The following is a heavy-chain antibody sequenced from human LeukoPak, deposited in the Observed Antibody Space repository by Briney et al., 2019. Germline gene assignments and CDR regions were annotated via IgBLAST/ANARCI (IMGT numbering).Heavy chain of an antibody. CDR2: INHSGST. CDR3: ASRRSYDY. Sequence: SETLSLTGAVYGGSFSGYYWSWIRQPPGKGLEWIGEINHSGSTNYNPSLKSRVTISVDSSKNQFSLKVSSVTAADPAVYNCASRRSYDYWGQGTLVTVSS. D-gene: IGHD1-26*01. J-gene: IGHJ4*02. V-gene: IGHV4-34*01. CDR1: GGSFSGYY.